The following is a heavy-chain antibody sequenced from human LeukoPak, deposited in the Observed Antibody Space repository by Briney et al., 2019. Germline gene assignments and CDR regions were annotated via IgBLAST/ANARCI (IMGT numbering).Heavy chain of an antibody. J-gene: IGHJ6*03. CDR3: ARDVEYSNIYFYYYIDV. D-gene: IGHD6-6*01. CDR2: INWNGAST. CDR1: GFTFDDYD. Sequence: PGGSLRLSCAAPGFTFDDYDMSWVRQVPGKGLEWVSAINWNGASTGYEDSVKGRFTISRDNAKNSLYLQMNSLSAEDTALYFCARDVEYSNIYFYYYIDVWGKGTTVTVSS. V-gene: IGHV3-20*04.